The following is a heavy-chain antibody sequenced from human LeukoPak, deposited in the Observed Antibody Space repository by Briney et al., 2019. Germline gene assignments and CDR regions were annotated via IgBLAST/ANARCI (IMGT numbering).Heavy chain of an antibody. D-gene: IGHD5-24*01. CDR2: INPNSGGT. CDR3: ATVEMATIKNYYYGMDV. Sequence: ASVKVSCKASGYTFTGYYMHWVRQAPGQGLEWMGWINPNSGGTNYAQKFQGRVTMTRDTSISTAYMEPSRLRSDDTAVYYCATVEMATIKNYYYGMDVWGQGTTVTVSS. V-gene: IGHV1-2*02. CDR1: GYTFTGYY. J-gene: IGHJ6*02.